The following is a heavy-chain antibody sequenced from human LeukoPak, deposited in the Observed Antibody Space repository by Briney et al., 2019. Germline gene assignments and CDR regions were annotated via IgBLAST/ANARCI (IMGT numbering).Heavy chain of an antibody. CDR3: AKVRNKWEPLGVDAFDI. CDR2: ISWNSGSI. D-gene: IGHD1-26*01. Sequence: GGSLRLSCAASGVTFDDYAMHWGRQAPGKGLEGVSGISWNSGSIGYADSVKGRFTISTDNAKNSLYLQMNSLRAEDTALYYCAKVRNKWEPLGVDAFDIWGPGTMVTVSS. V-gene: IGHV3-9*01. J-gene: IGHJ3*02. CDR1: GVTFDDYA.